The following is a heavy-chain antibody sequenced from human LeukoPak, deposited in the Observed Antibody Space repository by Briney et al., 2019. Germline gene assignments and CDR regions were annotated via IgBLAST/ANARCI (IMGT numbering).Heavy chain of an antibody. V-gene: IGHV3-23*01. Sequence: GGSLRLSCVASGFRFSTSVIGWVRQAPGKGLEWVSAIGGSGESTYYAASATGRFTISRDNSKTTVYLQINNLRVEDTALYYCARLPTGYPNWFDSWGQGTLVTVSS. CDR3: ARLPTGYPNWFDS. CDR1: GFRFSTSV. D-gene: IGHD3-9*01. J-gene: IGHJ5*01. CDR2: IGGSGEST.